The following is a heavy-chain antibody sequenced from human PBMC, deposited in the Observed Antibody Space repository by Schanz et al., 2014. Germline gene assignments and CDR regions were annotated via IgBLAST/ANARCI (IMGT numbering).Heavy chain of an antibody. CDR1: GGSISSGGSS. J-gene: IGHJ6*03. Sequence: QLQLQESGSGLVKPSQTLSLTCGVSGGSISSGGSSWNWIRLPPGKGLEWIGYISYSGTTYYNPSLKSRVTISVSTSKTQFSLNLISVTAADTAVYYCARQGIGYQHGRYYYYMDVWGRGTTVTVSS. V-gene: IGHV4-30-2*02. CDR3: ARQGIGYQHGRYYYYMDV. CDR2: ISYSGTT. D-gene: IGHD2-2*01.